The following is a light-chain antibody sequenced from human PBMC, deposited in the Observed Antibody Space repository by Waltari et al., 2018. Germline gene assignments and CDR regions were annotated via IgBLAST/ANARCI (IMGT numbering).Light chain of an antibody. J-gene: IGLJ3*02. CDR2: DVT. CDR1: STDVGAYNY. Sequence: QSALTQPASVSGSPGQSITISCTGASTDVGAYNYVSWYQQIPGKAPKVIIYDVTKRPSGVSNRFSVSKSGNSASLSISGLQAEDEAHYYCCSYAGRSTWVFGGGTKVTVL. V-gene: IGLV2-14*03. CDR3: CSYAGRSTWV.